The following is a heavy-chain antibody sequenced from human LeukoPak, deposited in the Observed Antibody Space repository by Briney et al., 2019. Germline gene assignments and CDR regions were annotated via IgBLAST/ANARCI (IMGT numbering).Heavy chain of an antibody. Sequence: NTGESLKISCKGSGYSFTVYWIGWVRPMPGKGLEWMGIIYPGDSDTRYSPSFQGQVTISADKSISTAYLQWSSLKASDTAVYYCARRYYYGSGPNDMYAFDIWGQGTMVTVSS. V-gene: IGHV5-51*01. CDR2: IYPGDSDT. CDR3: ARRYYYGSGPNDMYAFDI. D-gene: IGHD3-10*01. CDR1: GYSFTVYW. J-gene: IGHJ3*02.